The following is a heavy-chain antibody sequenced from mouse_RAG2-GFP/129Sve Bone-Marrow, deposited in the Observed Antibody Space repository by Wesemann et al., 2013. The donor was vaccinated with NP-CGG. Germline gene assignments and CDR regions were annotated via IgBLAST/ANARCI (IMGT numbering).Heavy chain of an antibody. V-gene: IGHV3-8*02. J-gene: IGHJ4*01. D-gene: IGHD1-2*01. CDR3: AIDYYGYVGAMDY. CDR2: ISYSGST. Sequence: EYAGYISYSGSTYYNPSLKSRISITRDTSKNQYYLQLNSVTTEDTATYYCAIDYYGYVGAMDYWGQGTSVTVSS.